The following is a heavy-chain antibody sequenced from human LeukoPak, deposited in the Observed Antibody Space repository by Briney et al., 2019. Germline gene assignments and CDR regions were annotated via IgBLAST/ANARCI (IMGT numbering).Heavy chain of an antibody. Sequence: PGGSLRLSCAASGFTFDDYAMHWVRQAPGKGLEWVSLISGDGGSTYYADSVKGRFTISRDNGKNSLYLQMNSLRTDDTALYYCAQDGYYRYYMDVWGKGTTVTVSS. CDR2: ISGDGGST. J-gene: IGHJ6*03. CDR3: AQDGYYRYYMDV. CDR1: GFTFDDYA. V-gene: IGHV3-43*02. D-gene: IGHD1-14*01.